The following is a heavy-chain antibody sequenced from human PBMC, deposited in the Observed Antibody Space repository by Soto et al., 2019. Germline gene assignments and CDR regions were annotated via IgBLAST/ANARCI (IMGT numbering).Heavy chain of an antibody. V-gene: IGHV4-59*01. Sequence: QVQLQESGPGLVKPSETLSLTCTVSGGSISSYFWTWIRQPPGKGLEWIGYIYYSGSTNYNPSLTSRVTLXAXPXXNPPSLKLTSVTAADTAVYYCASGSDSLSYYGMDVWGQGTTVTVSS. CDR2: IYYSGST. J-gene: IGHJ6*02. CDR1: GGSISSYF. CDR3: ASGSDSLSYYGMDV. D-gene: IGHD5-12*01.